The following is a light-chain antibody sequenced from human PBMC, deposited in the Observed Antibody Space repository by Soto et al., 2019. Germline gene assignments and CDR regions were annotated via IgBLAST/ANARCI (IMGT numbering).Light chain of an antibody. CDR2: SNN. J-gene: IGLJ2*01. Sequence: QSVLTQPPSASGTPGQRVTISCSGSSSNIGSNYVYWYQQFPGTAPKLLIYSNNQRPSGVPDRFSGSKSGTSASLAISGLRSEDEADYYCAAWDDSLSGSVFGGGTKLTVL. CDR3: AAWDDSLSGSV. CDR1: SSNIGSNY. V-gene: IGLV1-47*02.